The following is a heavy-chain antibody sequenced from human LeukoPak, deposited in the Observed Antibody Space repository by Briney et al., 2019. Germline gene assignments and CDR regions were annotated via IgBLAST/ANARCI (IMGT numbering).Heavy chain of an antibody. CDR2: ITGRGTFT. CDR3: AKRSAESSGYFDS. CDR1: GFTFSSYG. Sequence: PGGSLRLSCAASGFTFSSYGISWVRQAPGKGLEWVSAITGRGTFTDYADSVKGRFTISRDNSKNTLYLQMNSLRADDTAIYYCAKRSAESSGYFDSWGQGTLVTVSS. D-gene: IGHD6-19*01. J-gene: IGHJ4*02. V-gene: IGHV3-23*01.